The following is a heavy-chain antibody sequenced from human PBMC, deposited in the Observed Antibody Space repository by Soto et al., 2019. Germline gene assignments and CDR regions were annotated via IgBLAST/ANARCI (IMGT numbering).Heavy chain of an antibody. D-gene: IGHD2-15*01. CDR1: GGTFSSYA. V-gene: IGHV1-69*12. J-gene: IGHJ6*02. CDR3: ARAGRGKPPTASYYYGMDV. CDR2: IIPIFGTA. Sequence: QVQLVQSGAEVKKPGSSVKVSCKASGGTFSSYAISWVRQAPGQGLEWMGGIIPIFGTANYAQKFQGRVTITADESTSTAYMELSSLRSEDTAVYYCARAGRGKPPTASYYYGMDVWGQGTTVTVSS.